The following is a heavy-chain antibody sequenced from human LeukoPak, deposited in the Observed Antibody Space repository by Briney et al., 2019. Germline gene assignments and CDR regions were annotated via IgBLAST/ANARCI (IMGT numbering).Heavy chain of an antibody. D-gene: IGHD5-18*01. J-gene: IGHJ5*02. CDR2: INHSGST. V-gene: IGHV4-34*01. CDR1: GGSFSGYY. Sequence: SETLSLTCAVYGGSFSGYYWSWIRQPPGKGLEWIGEINHSGSTNYNPSLKSRVTISVDTSKNQFSLRLSSVTAADTAVYYCARTKSYTAMVTTWGQGTLVTVSS. CDR3: ARTKSYTAMVTT.